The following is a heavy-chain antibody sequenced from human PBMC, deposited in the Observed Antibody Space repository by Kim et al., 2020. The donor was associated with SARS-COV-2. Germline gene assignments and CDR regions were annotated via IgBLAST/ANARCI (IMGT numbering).Heavy chain of an antibody. J-gene: IGHJ4*02. CDR2: IIPILGIA. D-gene: IGHD1-26*01. V-gene: IGHV1-69*04. Sequence: SVKVSCKASGGTFSSYAISWVRQAPGQGLEWMGRIIPILGIANYAQKFQGRVTITADKSTSTAYMELSSLRSEDTAVYYCATPGVGSGYFFDYWGQGTL. CDR1: GGTFSSYA. CDR3: ATPGVGSGYFFDY.